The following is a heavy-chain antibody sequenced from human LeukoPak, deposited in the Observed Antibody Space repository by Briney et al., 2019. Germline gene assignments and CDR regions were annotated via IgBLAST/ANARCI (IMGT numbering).Heavy chain of an antibody. V-gene: IGHV4-34*01. CDR3: ARGAYSNYYHRSRWFDP. Sequence: PSETLSLTCAVYGGSFSGYYWSWIRQPPGKGLEWIGEINHSGSTNYNPSPKSRVTISVDTSKNQFSLKLSSVTAADTAVYYCARGAYSNYYHRSRWFDPWGQGTLVTVSS. J-gene: IGHJ5*02. CDR2: INHSGST. CDR1: GGSFSGYY. D-gene: IGHD4-11*01.